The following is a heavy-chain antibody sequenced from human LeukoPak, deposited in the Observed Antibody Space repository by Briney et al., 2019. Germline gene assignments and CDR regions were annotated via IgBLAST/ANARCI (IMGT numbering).Heavy chain of an antibody. CDR1: GFTFDDYG. J-gene: IGHJ3*02. CDR2: INWNGGST. V-gene: IGHV3-20*01. Sequence: GGSLRLSCAASGFTFDDYGMSWVRQAPGKGLEWVSGINWNGGSTGYADSVKGRFTISRDNAKNSLYLQMNSLRAEDTALYHCARVRGGGYSYGYDAFDIWGQGTMVTVSS. CDR3: ARVRGGGYSYGYDAFDI. D-gene: IGHD5-18*01.